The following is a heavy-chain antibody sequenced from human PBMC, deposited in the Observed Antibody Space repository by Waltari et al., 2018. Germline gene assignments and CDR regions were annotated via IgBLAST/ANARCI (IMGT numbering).Heavy chain of an antibody. CDR3: ARGSPVWKLGVTRRKGNEYFQD. CDR1: GGSFSVYH. D-gene: IGHD1-26*01. Sequence: QVQLQQWGAGLLKPSETLPLTCGVSGGSFSVYHWSWIRQPPGKGLAWIGEITHPGSTNYNPSLKMRVTISVDTSKNQFSLSLRSVTAADTAVYYCARGSPVWKLGVTRRKGNEYFQDWGQGTLVTVSS. V-gene: IGHV4-34*01. J-gene: IGHJ1*01. CDR2: ITHPGST.